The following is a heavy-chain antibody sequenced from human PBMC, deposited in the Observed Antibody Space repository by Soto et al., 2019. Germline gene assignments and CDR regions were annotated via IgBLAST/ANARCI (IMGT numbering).Heavy chain of an antibody. CDR1: GGSISSYY. J-gene: IGHJ4*02. V-gene: IGHV4-59*01. D-gene: IGHD3-10*01. Sequence: SETLSLTCTVSGGSISSYYWSWIRQPPGKGLEWIGYIYYSGSTNYNPSLKSRVTISVDTSKNQFSLKLSSVTAADTAVYYCARGINMAPAYYFDYWGQGTLVTVSS. CDR3: ARGINMAPAYYFDY. CDR2: IYYSGST.